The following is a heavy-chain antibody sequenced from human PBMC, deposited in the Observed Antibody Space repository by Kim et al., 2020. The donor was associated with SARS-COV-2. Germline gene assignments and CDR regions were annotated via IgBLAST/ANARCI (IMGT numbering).Heavy chain of an antibody. CDR3: ARHSLYYYDSSGYYKPYYFDY. CDR2: IDPSDSYT. D-gene: IGHD3-22*01. Sequence: GESLKISCQGSGYSFTSYWISWVRQMPGKGLEWMGRIDPSDSYTNYSPSFQGHVTISADKSISTAYLQWSSLKASDTAMYYCARHSLYYYDSSGYYKPYYFDYWGQGTLVTVSS. J-gene: IGHJ4*02. CDR1: GYSFTSYW. V-gene: IGHV5-10-1*01.